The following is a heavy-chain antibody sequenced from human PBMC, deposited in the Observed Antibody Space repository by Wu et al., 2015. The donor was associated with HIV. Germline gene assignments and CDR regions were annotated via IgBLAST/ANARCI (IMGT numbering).Heavy chain of an antibody. CDR3: ARDDLYGDYARPHYYYYMDV. V-gene: IGHV1-69*12. CDR2: IIPIFGTA. D-gene: IGHD4-17*01. CDR1: GGTFSSYA. J-gene: IGHJ6*03. Sequence: QVQLVQSGAEVKKPGSSVKVSCKASGGTFSSYAISWVRQAPGQGLEWMGGIIPIFGTANYAQKFQGRVTITADESTSTAYMELSSLRSEDTAVYYCARDDLYGDYARPHYYYYMDVWGKGTTVTVSS.